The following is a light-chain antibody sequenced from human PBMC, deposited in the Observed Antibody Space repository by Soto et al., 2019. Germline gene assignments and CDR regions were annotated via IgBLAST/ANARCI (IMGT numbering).Light chain of an antibody. V-gene: IGKV1-27*01. J-gene: IGKJ3*01. CDR3: QKYNRAPPFT. CDR2: AAS. CDR1: QGISNY. Sequence: DIQMTQSPSSLSASVGDRVTITCRARQGISNYLAWYQQKPGKVPKLLIYAASTLQSGVPSRFSGSGSGTDFTLTISSLQPEDVATYYCQKYNRAPPFTFGPGTKVDIK.